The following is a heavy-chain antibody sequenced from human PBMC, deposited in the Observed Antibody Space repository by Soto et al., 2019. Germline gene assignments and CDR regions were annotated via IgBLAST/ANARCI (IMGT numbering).Heavy chain of an antibody. CDR2: ISYDGSNK. CDR1: GFTFSSYG. J-gene: IGHJ4*02. D-gene: IGHD3-10*01. CDR3: AKDHIPMVRAPCEFDY. V-gene: IGHV3-30*18. Sequence: PGGSLRLSCAASGFTFSSYGMHWVRQAPGKGLEWVAVISYDGSNKYYADSVKGRFTISRDNSKNTLYLQMNSLRAEDTAVYYCAKDHIPMVRAPCEFDYWGQGTLVTVSS.